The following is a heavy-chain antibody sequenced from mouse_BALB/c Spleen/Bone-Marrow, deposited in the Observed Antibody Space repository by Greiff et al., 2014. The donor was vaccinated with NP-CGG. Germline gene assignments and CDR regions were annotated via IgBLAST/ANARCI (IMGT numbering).Heavy chain of an antibody. D-gene: IGHD1-2*01. Sequence: ESGPGLVAPSQSLSITCTVSGFSLTSYGVHWVRQPPGKGLEWLGVIWAGGSTNYNSTLMSRLTISKDNSKSQVFVKMNSLQTDDTAMYYCARYYYGFLDYWGQGTTLTVSS. CDR2: IWAGGST. J-gene: IGHJ2*01. CDR3: ARYYYGFLDY. V-gene: IGHV2-9*02. CDR1: GFSLTSYG.